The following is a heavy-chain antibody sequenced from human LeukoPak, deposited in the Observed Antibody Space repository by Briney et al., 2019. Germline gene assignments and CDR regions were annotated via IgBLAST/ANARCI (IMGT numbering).Heavy chain of an antibody. V-gene: IGHV1-8*02. CDR3: ARGLITFGGVIPDY. CDR1: GYTFTDYY. Sequence: ASVKVSCKASGYTFTDYYIHWVRQAPGQGLEWMGWVNPNSGDTDYAQKFQGRVTMTRNTSISTAYMELSSLRSEDTAVYYCARGLITFGGVIPDYWGQGTLVTVSS. D-gene: IGHD3-16*02. CDR2: VNPNSGDT. J-gene: IGHJ4*02.